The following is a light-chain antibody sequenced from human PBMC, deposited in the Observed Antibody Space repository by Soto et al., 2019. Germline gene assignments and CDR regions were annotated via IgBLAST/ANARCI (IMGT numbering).Light chain of an antibody. CDR2: GSS. V-gene: IGKV3-20*01. CDR3: QQYGTSPWT. CDR1: QSVSSY. J-gene: IGKJ1*01. Sequence: EIVMTQSPATLSLSAGERATLSCRASQSVSSYLAWHQQKPGRAPRLLIYGSSSRATGIPDRFSGSGSGTDFSLTISRLEPEDFAVYYCQQYGTSPWTFGQGTKVDIK.